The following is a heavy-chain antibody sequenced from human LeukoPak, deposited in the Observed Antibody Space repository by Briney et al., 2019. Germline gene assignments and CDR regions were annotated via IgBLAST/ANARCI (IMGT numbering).Heavy chain of an antibody. J-gene: IGHJ4*02. CDR3: AREFLEANYFDY. D-gene: IGHD5-24*01. CDR2: INPNSGGT. CDR1: GYTFTGYY. Sequence: ASVKVSCKASGYTFTGYYIHWVRQAPGPGLEWMGWINPNSGGTNYAQKFQGRVTMTRDTSISTAYMELSRLRSDDTAVYYCAREFLEANYFDYWGQGTLVTVSS. V-gene: IGHV1-2*02.